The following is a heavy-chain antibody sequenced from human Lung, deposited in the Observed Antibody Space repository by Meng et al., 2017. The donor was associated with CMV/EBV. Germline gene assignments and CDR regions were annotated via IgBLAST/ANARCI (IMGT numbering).Heavy chain of an antibody. D-gene: IGHD1-26*01. CDR3: ARGVAESLGWEMGY. CDR1: GFTLRVHW. J-gene: IGHJ4*02. V-gene: IGHV3-74*01. CDR2: FDENGRSS. Sequence: VRLVEPREGLCLPGGVMSLSVAVLGFTLRVHWMHWVRQAPGKGLGWVSRFDENGRSSSYADSVRGRFTISRDDAKNTLYLQMNSLRVEDTAVYYCARGVAESLGWEMGYWGQGTLVTVSS.